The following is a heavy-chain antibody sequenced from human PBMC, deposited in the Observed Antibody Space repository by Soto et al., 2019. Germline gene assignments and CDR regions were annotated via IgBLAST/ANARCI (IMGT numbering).Heavy chain of an antibody. CDR3: AREGGGACYY. CDR1: GYTFSIYA. J-gene: IGHJ4*02. Sequence: ASVKVSCKASGYTFSIYAIHWVRQAPGQRLEWMGWIHPGQNNTKYSQNLQGRVTITRDTSSYTAYMELSSLTSEDTAVYYCAREGGGACYYWGQGTPVTVPS. D-gene: IGHD2-21*02. V-gene: IGHV1-3*01. CDR2: IHPGQNNT.